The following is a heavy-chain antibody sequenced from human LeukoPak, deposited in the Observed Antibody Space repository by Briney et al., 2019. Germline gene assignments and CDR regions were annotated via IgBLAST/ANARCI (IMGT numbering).Heavy chain of an antibody. CDR3: ARLGYSSSWYPPLDY. CDR1: GYSISSGYY. CDR2: IYHSGST. J-gene: IGHJ4*02. D-gene: IGHD6-13*01. Sequence: SETLSLTCTVAGYSISSGYYWGWIRQPPGKGREWIGSIYHSGSTYYNPSLKSRVTISVDTSKNQFSLKLSSVTAADTAVYYCARLGYSSSWYPPLDYWGQGTLVTVSS. V-gene: IGHV4-38-2*02.